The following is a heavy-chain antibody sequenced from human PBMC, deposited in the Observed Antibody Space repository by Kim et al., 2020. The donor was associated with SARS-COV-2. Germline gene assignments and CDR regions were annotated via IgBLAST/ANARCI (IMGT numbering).Heavy chain of an antibody. V-gene: IGHV1-18*04. Sequence: ASVKVSCKASGYTFTSYGISWVRQAPGQGLEWMGWISAYNGNTNYAQKLQGRVTMTTDTSTSTAYMVLRSLRSDDTAVYYCARSSVTKPNNWFDPWGQGTLVTVSS. D-gene: IGHD4-4*01. J-gene: IGHJ5*02. CDR2: ISAYNGNT. CDR3: ARSSVTKPNNWFDP. CDR1: GYTFTSYG.